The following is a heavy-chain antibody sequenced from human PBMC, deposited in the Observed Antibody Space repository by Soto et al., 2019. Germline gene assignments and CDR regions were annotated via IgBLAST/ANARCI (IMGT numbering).Heavy chain of an antibody. CDR3: ARRVVALTYYMDV. V-gene: IGHV4-39*01. D-gene: IGHD2-15*01. Sequence: SEMSLTCTVSGDSINSNRYYWAWIRQPPGKGLEWIGSIFHTGNTYYSPSLKSRVTISAAMSQNQFSLKLNSVTAADTAVYYCARRVVALTYYMDVWGKGATVTVSS. J-gene: IGHJ6*03. CDR2: IFHTGNT. CDR1: GDSINSNRYY.